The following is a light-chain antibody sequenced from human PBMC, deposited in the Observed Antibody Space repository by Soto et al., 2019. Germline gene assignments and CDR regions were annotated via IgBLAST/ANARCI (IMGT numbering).Light chain of an antibody. CDR2: DNT. J-gene: IGLJ2*01. V-gene: IGLV1-40*01. Sequence: QSVLTQPPSVSGAPGQRVTISCTGNSSNIGTTYDVHWYRHLPGAAPKLLIYDNTYRPSGVPDRFSGSKSGTSASLAITGLQAEDEAYYYCQSFDSSLSASIFGGGTKLTV. CDR3: QSFDSSLSASI. CDR1: SSNIGTTYD.